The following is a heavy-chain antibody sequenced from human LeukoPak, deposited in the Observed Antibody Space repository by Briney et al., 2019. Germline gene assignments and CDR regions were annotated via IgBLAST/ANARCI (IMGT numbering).Heavy chain of an antibody. Sequence: SETLSLTCAVSGGSIDRGIWWTWVRQPPGKGLEWIGEILDSGNTNYNPSLRSRVTISLDKSKNQFSLKVNSVTAADTAVYYCARALYCTDGVCYKPSWFDPWGQGTLVTVSA. CDR2: ILDSGNT. V-gene: IGHV4-4*02. CDR1: GGSIDRGIW. J-gene: IGHJ5*02. D-gene: IGHD2-8*01. CDR3: ARALYCTDGVCYKPSWFDP.